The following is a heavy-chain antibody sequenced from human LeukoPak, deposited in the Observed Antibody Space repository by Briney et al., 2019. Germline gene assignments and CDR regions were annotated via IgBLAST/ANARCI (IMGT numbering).Heavy chain of an antibody. V-gene: IGHV3-30*14. D-gene: IGHD3-22*01. CDR3: RYYYDSSGYDRWAFDI. J-gene: IGHJ3*02. CDR2: ISYDGSNK. CDR1: GFTFSSYA. Sequence: PGGSLRLSCAASGFTFSSYAMHWVRQAPGKGLEWVAVISYDGSNKYCADSVKGRFTISRDNSKNTLYLQMNSLRAEDTAVYYCRYYYDSSGYDRWAFDIWGQGTMVTVSS.